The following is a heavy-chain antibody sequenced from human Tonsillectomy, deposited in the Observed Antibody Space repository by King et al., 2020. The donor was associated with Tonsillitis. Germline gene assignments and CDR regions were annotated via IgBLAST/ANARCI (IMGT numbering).Heavy chain of an antibody. CDR1: EYSFTKYY. V-gene: IGHV1-46*03. J-gene: IGHJ5*02. Sequence: HAQLVQSGAEVKKPGASVKVSCKASEYSFTKYYMHWVRQAPGQGLEWMGVINPSDGSTNYAQKFQGRVTMTRDTSTSTIYMELNRLRSEDTAVYYCASGYYYDSSGEAWFDPWGQGTLVTVSS. CDR2: INPSDGST. CDR3: ASGYYYDSSGEAWFDP. D-gene: IGHD3-22*01.